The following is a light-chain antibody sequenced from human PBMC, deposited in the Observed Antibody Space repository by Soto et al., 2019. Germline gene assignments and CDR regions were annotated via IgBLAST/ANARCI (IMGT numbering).Light chain of an antibody. CDR1: QSVNSN. Sequence: EIVMTQSPATLSVSPGERATLSCRASQSVNSNLAWYQQKPGQAPRLLIYGASTRATGIPARFSGSGSGTEFTFTISSLQSEDFAVYYCQQYNIWPPRYTFGQGTKLEIK. J-gene: IGKJ2*01. CDR2: GAS. CDR3: QQYNIWPPRYT. V-gene: IGKV3-15*01.